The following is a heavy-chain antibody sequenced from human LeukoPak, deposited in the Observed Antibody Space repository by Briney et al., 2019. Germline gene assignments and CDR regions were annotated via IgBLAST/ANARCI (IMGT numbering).Heavy chain of an antibody. V-gene: IGHV4-34*01. Sequence: SETLSLTCAVDGGSLSGYFWSWIRLPPGKGLEWIGEINVDGSINYNPSLKSRVTISADTSKSQFSLELTSVIAADSAVFYCARARSTVTTYFDSWGQGTLVIVSS. J-gene: IGHJ4*02. D-gene: IGHD4-17*01. CDR2: INVDGSI. CDR1: GGSLSGYF. CDR3: ARARSTVTTYFDS.